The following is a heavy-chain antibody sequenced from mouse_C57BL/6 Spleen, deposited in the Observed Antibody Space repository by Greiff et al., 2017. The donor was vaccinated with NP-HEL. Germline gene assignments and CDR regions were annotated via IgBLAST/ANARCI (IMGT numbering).Heavy chain of an antibody. CDR1: GYTFTSYG. J-gene: IGHJ2*01. V-gene: IGHV1-81*01. D-gene: IGHD4-1*01. CDR3: ARELGRGGYYFDY. Sequence: VKLMESGAELARPGASVKLSCKASGYTFTSYGISWVKQRTGQGLEWIGEIYPRSGNTYYNEKFKGKATLTADKSSSTAYMELRSLTSEDSAVYFCARELGRGGYYFDYWGQGTTLTVSS. CDR2: IYPRSGNT.